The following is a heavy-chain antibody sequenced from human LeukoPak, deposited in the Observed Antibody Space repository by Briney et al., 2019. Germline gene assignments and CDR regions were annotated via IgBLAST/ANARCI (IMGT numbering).Heavy chain of an antibody. V-gene: IGHV5-51*01. CDR1: GYSFTSYW. J-gene: IGHJ3*02. Sequence: GESLKISCKGSGYSFTSYWIGWVRQMPGKGLEWMGIIYPGDSDTRYSPSFQGQVTISADKSISTAYLQWSSLKASDTAMYYCARPTYYDYVWGSYPGDAFDIWGQGTTVTVSS. CDR3: ARPTYYDYVWGSYPGDAFDI. D-gene: IGHD3-16*02. CDR2: IYPGDSDT.